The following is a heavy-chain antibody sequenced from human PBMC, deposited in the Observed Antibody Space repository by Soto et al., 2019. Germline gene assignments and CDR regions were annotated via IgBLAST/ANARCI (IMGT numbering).Heavy chain of an antibody. J-gene: IGHJ6*02. CDR2: ISSSSSYI. CDR3: ARDAPSPDYYDILTGYYPLYGMVV. CDR1: GFTFSSYS. D-gene: IGHD3-9*01. Sequence: EVQLVESGGGLVKPGGSLRLSCAASGFTFSSYSMNWVRQAPGKGLEWVSSISSSSSYIYYADSVKGRFTISRDNAKKSLYLQMTSLRAEDTAVYYCARDAPSPDYYDILTGYYPLYGMVVWGQGTTVTVSS. V-gene: IGHV3-21*01.